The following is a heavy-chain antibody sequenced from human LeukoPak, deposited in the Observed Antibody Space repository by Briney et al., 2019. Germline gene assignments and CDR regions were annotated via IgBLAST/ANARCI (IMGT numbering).Heavy chain of an antibody. CDR1: GFSINNYY. V-gene: IGHV4-59*08. Sequence: KPSETLSLTCTVSGFSINNYYWSWIRQPPGKELEWIGYIYYNGNTYYNPSLRSRVTMSVDSSKNQFSLKLSSVTAADTAVYFCARLGLLPWYFDLWGRGTLVTVSS. CDR3: ARLGLLPWYFDL. D-gene: IGHD1-26*01. CDR2: IYYNGNT. J-gene: IGHJ2*01.